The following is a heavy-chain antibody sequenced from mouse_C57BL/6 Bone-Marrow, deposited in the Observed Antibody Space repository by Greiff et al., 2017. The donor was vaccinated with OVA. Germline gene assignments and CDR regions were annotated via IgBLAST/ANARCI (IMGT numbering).Heavy chain of an antibody. CDR2: IRNKPNGSTT. D-gene: IGHD1-1*01. V-gene: IGHV7-3*01. J-gene: IGHJ2*01. CDR3: GRYRGRVAVDYFDY. Sequence: EVQLVESGGGLVQPGASLSLSCAASGFTFTNYYMSWVRQPPGKALEWLAFIRNKPNGSTTEYSASVKGRFTISRDNSQSILYLKMNALRADDSATYYCGRYRGRVAVDYFDYWGQGTALTVSS. CDR1: GFTFTNYY.